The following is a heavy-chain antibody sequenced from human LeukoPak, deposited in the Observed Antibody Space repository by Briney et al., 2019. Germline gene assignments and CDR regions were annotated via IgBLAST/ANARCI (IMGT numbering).Heavy chain of an antibody. V-gene: IGHV4-59*01. CDR3: ARKQAISGGFDS. J-gene: IGHJ4*02. CDR1: GGSINSYY. Sequence: SETLSLTCTVSGGSINSYYWSWIRQPPGKGLEWIGYIFFSGDAKHNPSLQSRVTISIDTSNKFSLKLASVTAADTAVYFCARKQAISGGFDSWGQGTPVTVSS. D-gene: IGHD2-8*02. CDR2: IFFSGDA.